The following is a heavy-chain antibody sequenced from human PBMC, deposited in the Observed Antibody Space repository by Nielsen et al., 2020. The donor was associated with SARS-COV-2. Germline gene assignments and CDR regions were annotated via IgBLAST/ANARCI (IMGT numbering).Heavy chain of an antibody. V-gene: IGHV3-30*04. CDR3: VREPAALDHSYYFSYLDL. Sequence: GGSLRLSCAAVGFNFNSRTVTWVRQAPGKGLEWLALVYAFDESSVFYSDAVKGRFTISRDYSRESLYLQMNNVRVEDTAVYYCVREPAALDHSYYFSYLDLWGKGATVTVSS. CDR1: GFNFNSRT. CDR2: VYAFDESSV. J-gene: IGHJ6*03. D-gene: IGHD2-15*01.